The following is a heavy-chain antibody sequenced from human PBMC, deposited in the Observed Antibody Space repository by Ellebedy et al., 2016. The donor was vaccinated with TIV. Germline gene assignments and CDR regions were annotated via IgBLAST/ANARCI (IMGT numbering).Heavy chain of an antibody. J-gene: IGHJ5*02. CDR3: ARDLQGAWFDP. V-gene: IGHV3-48*01. Sequence: GESLKISXAASGFTFSSYSINWVRQAPGKGLEWVSYISTSGSDIYYADSVKGRFTISRDNVKSSLYLQMNNLRAEDTAVYYCARDLQGAWFDPWGQGTLVTVSS. CDR1: GFTFSSYS. D-gene: IGHD1-26*01. CDR2: ISTSGSDI.